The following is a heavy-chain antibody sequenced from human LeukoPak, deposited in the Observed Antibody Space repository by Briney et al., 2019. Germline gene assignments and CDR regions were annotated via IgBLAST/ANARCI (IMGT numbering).Heavy chain of an antibody. V-gene: IGHV1-18*01. J-gene: IGHJ6*03. CDR3: ARDPTAASRPYYYYYYMDV. Sequence: ASVKVSCKASGYTFTSYGISWVRQAPGQGLEWMGWISAYNGNTNHAQKLQGRVTMTTDTSTSTAYMELRSLRSDDTAVYYCARDPTAASRPYYYYYYMDVWGKGTTVTVSS. D-gene: IGHD6-13*01. CDR1: GYTFTSYG. CDR2: ISAYNGNT.